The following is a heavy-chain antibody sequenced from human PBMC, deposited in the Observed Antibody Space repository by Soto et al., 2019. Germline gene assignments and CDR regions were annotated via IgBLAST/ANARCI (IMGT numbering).Heavy chain of an antibody. CDR3: ARWPQLKPRFDY. V-gene: IGHV4-31*03. CDR1: GGSISSGGYY. Sequence: QVQLQESGPGLVKPSQTLSLTCTVSGGSISSGGYYWSWIRQHPGKGLEWIGYIYYSGSTYYNPSLKIRVTISENPSKNQCSLKLSSVTAADTAVYYCARWPQLKPRFDYWGQGTLVTVSS. D-gene: IGHD1-1*01. J-gene: IGHJ4*02. CDR2: IYYSGST.